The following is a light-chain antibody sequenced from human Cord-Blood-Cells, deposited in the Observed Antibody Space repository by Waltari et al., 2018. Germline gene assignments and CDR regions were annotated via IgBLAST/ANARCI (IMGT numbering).Light chain of an antibody. Sequence: DIMMTQSPSSLSAPVGDRVTITCRSSQSISSYLNWYQQKPGKAPKLLIYAASSLQSGVPSRFSGSGSGTDFTLTISSLQPEDFATYYCQQSYSTLIFTFGPGTKVDIK. CDR1: QSISSY. CDR2: AAS. J-gene: IGKJ3*01. V-gene: IGKV1-39*01. CDR3: QQSYSTLIFT.